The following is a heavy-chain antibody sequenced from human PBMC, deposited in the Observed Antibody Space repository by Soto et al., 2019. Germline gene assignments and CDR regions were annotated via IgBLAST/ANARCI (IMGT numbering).Heavy chain of an antibody. CDR1: SYSISSGFF. CDR2: IYHTGDT. Sequence: PTETLSLTCVVSSYSISSGFFWAWIRQPPGKGLEWVGSIYHTGDTHYNPSLRSQVSMSVDTSKNHFSLRLTYLTAADTAVYFCARDTNSLDLWGQGILVTVSS. D-gene: IGHD2-8*01. CDR3: ARDTNSLDL. V-gene: IGHV4-38-2*02. J-gene: IGHJ5*02.